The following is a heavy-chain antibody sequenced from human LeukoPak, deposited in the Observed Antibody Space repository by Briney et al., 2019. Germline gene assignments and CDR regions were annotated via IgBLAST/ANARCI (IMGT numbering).Heavy chain of an antibody. Sequence: GGSLRLSCAASGFTFSSYAMHWVRQAPGKGLEWVAVISYDGSNKYYADSVMGRFTISRDNSKNTLYLQMNSLRAEDTAVYYCASRSRDLYYDFWSGYLDYWGQGTLVTVSS. J-gene: IGHJ4*02. CDR1: GFTFSSYA. CDR3: ASRSRDLYYDFWSGYLDY. CDR2: ISYDGSNK. D-gene: IGHD3-3*01. V-gene: IGHV3-30*01.